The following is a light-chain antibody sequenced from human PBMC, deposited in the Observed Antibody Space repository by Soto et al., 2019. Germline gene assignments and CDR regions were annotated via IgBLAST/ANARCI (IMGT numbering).Light chain of an antibody. V-gene: IGKV3-20*01. CDR3: HQYGGSPPYA. J-gene: IGKJ5*01. CDR2: GST. CDR1: QSVSISY. Sequence: EIVLTPSPGTLSLSPRERAALSCRASQSVSISYLAWYQHQPGQAPRILLFGSTSRGTGITERFSGSGSGTDFTFTISSLEPEDFAVYYCHQYGGSPPYAFGQGGRLAIK.